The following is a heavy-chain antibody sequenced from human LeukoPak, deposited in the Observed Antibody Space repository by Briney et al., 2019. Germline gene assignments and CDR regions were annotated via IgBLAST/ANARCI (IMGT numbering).Heavy chain of an antibody. CDR3: ARDSGDIVATITDY. Sequence: ASVKVSCKASGYTFTSYGISWVRQAPGQGLEWMGWISAYNGNTNYAQKLQGRVTMTTDTSTSTAYMELRSLRSDDTAVYYCARDSGDIVATITDYWGQGTPVTVSS. CDR2: ISAYNGNT. D-gene: IGHD5-12*01. J-gene: IGHJ4*02. CDR1: GYTFTSYG. V-gene: IGHV1-18*01.